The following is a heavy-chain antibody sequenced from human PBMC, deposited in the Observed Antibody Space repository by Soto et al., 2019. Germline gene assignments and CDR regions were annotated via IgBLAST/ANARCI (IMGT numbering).Heavy chain of an antibody. CDR1: GFTFSSRW. CDR2: IRHDGADS. CDR3: AADLVAGSGSLGQ. Sequence: PGGSLRLSCAAYGFTFSSRWMHWVRQDPGKGLQWVSRIRHDGADSNCADFVGGRFTISRDNTKNTLHLQMNSLRAEDTAVYFCAADLVAGSGSLGQWGQGTLVTVSS. D-gene: IGHD3-10*01. V-gene: IGHV3-74*01. J-gene: IGHJ4*02.